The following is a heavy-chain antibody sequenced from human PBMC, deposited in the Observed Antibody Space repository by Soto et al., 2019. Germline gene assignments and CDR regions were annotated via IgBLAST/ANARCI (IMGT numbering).Heavy chain of an antibody. Sequence: QVQLQESGPGLVKPSETLSLTCTVSGGSISSYYWSWIRQPPGKGLEWIGYIYNSGSTNYNPSLKRRGTISVDTSKNQFSLKLSSVTAADTAVYYCARGSTGYSCSWYRYWGQGTLVTVSS. CDR1: GGSISSYY. J-gene: IGHJ4*02. CDR2: IYNSGST. V-gene: IGHV4-59*08. D-gene: IGHD6-13*01. CDR3: ARGSTGYSCSWYRY.